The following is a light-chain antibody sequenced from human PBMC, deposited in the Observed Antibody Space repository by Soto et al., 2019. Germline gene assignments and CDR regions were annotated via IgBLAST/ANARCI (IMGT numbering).Light chain of an antibody. J-gene: IGKJ1*01. CDR3: QQASSFPLT. CDR1: QDITNW. V-gene: IGKV1-12*01. Sequence: DIQMTQSPSSVSASVGDTVAITCRASQDITNWLAWYQQKPGKAPKVLFSAASSLQSGVPSRFSGSGFGTEFTLTISNLQPEDFATYYCQQASSFPLTFGQGTKVEIK. CDR2: AAS.